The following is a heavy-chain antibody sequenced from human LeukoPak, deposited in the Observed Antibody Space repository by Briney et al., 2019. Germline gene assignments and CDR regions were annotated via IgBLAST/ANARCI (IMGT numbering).Heavy chain of an antibody. CDR3: AKGSRGTYYSDSGDYFDY. CDR2: ISGSGGST. V-gene: IGHV3-23*01. Sequence: PGGSLRLSCAASGFTFSSYAMSWVRQAPGEGLEWVSAISGSGGSTYHADSVKGRFTISRDNSKNTLYLQIDSLRAEDTAVYYCAKGSRGTYYSDSGDYFDYWGQGTLVTVSS. CDR1: GFTFSSYA. D-gene: IGHD3-22*01. J-gene: IGHJ4*02.